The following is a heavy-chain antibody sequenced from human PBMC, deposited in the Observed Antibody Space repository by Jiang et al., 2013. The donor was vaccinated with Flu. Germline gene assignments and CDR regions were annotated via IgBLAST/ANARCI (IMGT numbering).Heavy chain of an antibody. CDR3: ARGRAAGNYDFWSGSNWFDP. Sequence: IIYPGDSDTRYXPSFQGQVTISADKSISTAYLQWSSLKASDTAMYYCARGRAAGNYDFWSGSNWFDPWGQGTLVTVSS. CDR2: IYPGDSDT. D-gene: IGHD3-3*01. J-gene: IGHJ5*02. V-gene: IGHV5-51*01.